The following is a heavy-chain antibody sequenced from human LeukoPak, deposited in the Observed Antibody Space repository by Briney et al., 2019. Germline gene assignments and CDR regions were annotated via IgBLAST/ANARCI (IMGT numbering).Heavy chain of an antibody. J-gene: IGHJ5*02. V-gene: IGHV4-34*01. CDR3: ARGLSYDILTGYKFDP. CDR1: GGSFSGYY. Sequence: PSETLSLTCAVYGGSFSGYYWSWIRQPPGKGLEWIGEINHSGSTNYNPSLKSRVTISVDTSKNQFSLKLSSVTAADTAVYYCARGLSYDILTGYKFDPWGQGTLVTVSS. D-gene: IGHD3-9*01. CDR2: INHSGST.